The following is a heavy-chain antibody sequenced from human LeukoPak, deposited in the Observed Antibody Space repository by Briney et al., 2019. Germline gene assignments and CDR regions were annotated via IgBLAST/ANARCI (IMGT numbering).Heavy chain of an antibody. CDR1: GITLTNSG. D-gene: IGHD3-22*01. CDR2: ISDSGAST. J-gene: IGHJ4*02. Sequence: GGSLRLSCAVSGITLTNSGMSWVRQAPGEGLEWVAGISDSGASTTYADSVKGRFTISRDNPKNTLYLQMNSLRAEDTAVYFCAKRGVVIRVILVGFHKEAYYFDSWGEGALVTVSS. CDR3: AKRGVVIRVILVGFHKEAYYFDS. V-gene: IGHV3-23*01.